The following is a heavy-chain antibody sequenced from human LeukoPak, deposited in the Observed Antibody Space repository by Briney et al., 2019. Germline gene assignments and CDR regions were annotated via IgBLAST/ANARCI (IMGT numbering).Heavy chain of an antibody. Sequence: SGTLSLTCTVSGGSISSYYWSWIRQPPGKGLEWIGYIYYSGSTNYNPSLKSRVTISVDTSKNQFSLKLSSVTAADTAVYYCARHLQHVETRQDSFDYWGQGTLVTVSS. CDR3: ARHLQHVETRQDSFDY. D-gene: IGHD3-3*01. J-gene: IGHJ4*02. V-gene: IGHV4-59*08. CDR1: GGSISSYY. CDR2: IYYSGST.